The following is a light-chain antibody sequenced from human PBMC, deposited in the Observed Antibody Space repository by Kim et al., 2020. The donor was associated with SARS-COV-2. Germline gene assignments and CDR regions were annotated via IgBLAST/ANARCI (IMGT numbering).Light chain of an antibody. CDR1: GSDGGSYNL. CDR2: EGS. J-gene: IGLJ1*01. V-gene: IGLV2-23*01. CDR3: CSYAGSSSFV. Sequence: GQASTSSGAGTGSDGGSYNLGSWYQQHPGNAPRLMIYEGSKRPSGVSNRFSGSKSGNTASLTISGLQAEDEADYYCCSYAGSSSFVFGTGTKVTVL.